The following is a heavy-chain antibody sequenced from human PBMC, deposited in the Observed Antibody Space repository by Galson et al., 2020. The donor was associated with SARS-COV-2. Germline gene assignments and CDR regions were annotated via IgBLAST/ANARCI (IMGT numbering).Heavy chain of an antibody. J-gene: IGHJ5*02. CDR3: ARLDYGDYWAWFDP. Sequence: SETLSLTCTVSGGSISSYYWSWIRQPPGKGLEWIGYIYYSGSTNYNPSLKSRVTISVDTSKNQFSLKLSSVTAADTAVYYCARLDYGDYWAWFDPWGQGTLVTVSS. D-gene: IGHD4-17*01. CDR2: IYYSGST. CDR1: GGSISSYY. V-gene: IGHV4-59*08.